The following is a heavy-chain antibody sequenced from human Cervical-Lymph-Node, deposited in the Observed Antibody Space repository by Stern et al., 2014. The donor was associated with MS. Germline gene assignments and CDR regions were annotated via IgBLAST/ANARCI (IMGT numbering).Heavy chain of an antibody. D-gene: IGHD6-13*01. Sequence: QVQLVQSGAEVKKPGSSVKVSCKASGGTFSSYAISWVRQAPGQGLEWMGGIIPIFGTANYAQKFQGRVTITADESTSTAYMELSGLRSEDTAVYYCARGPGIAAAGTDYYYGMDVWGQGTTVTVSS. CDR3: ARGPGIAAAGTDYYYGMDV. V-gene: IGHV1-69*01. CDR1: GGTFSSYA. CDR2: IIPIFGTA. J-gene: IGHJ6*02.